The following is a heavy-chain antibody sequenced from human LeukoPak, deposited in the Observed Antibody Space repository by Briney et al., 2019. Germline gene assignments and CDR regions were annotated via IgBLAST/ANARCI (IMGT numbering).Heavy chain of an antibody. CDR2: INTDGSST. Sequence: AGGSLRLSCAASGFTFSSYWMHWVRQAPGKGLVWVSRINTDGSSTKYADSVKGRFTISRGNAKNTVYLQMNSLRAEDTAVYYCARVLSGSWDWFDPWGQGTLVTVSS. CDR1: GFTFSSYW. J-gene: IGHJ5*02. CDR3: ARVLSGSWDWFDP. V-gene: IGHV3-74*03. D-gene: IGHD3-22*01.